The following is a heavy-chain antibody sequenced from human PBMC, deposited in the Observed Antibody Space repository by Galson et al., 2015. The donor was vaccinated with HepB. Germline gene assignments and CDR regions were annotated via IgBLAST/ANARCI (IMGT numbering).Heavy chain of an antibody. CDR3: AKGYGLFDS. V-gene: IGHV3-21*03. D-gene: IGHD5-18*01. CDR2: ISSNSNYI. J-gene: IGHJ5*01. Sequence: SLRLSCAASGFTFSAYSMSWVRQAPGKGLEWVSSISSNSNYINYVDSVKGRFTISRDNAKNSLYLLMNILRAEDTGLYFCAKGYGLFDSWGHGILVTVSS. CDR1: GFTFSAYS.